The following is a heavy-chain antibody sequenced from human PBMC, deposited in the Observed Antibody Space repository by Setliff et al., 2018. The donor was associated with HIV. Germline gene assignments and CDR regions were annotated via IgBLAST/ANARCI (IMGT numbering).Heavy chain of an antibody. CDR1: SGSFTGYF. J-gene: IGHJ4*02. CDR2: INHSGTT. V-gene: IGHV4-34*01. CDR3: ASTGYSSGWSFDY. Sequence: SETLSLTCAVYSGSFTGYFWTWIRQSPGKGPEWIGEINHSGTTNYNPSLRGRVTISMDTSKNQFSLKLSSVTAADTAVYYCASTGYSSGWSFDYWGQGTLVTVSS. D-gene: IGHD6-19*01.